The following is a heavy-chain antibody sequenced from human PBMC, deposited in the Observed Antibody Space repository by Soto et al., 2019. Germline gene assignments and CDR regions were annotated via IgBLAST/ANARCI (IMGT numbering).Heavy chain of an antibody. V-gene: IGHV3-23*01. Sequence: EVHLLESGGGLVQPGGSLRLSCAASGFTFSTYAMSWVRQAPGKGLEWVSAISGSGGSTYYADPVKGRFTISRDNSKNTLYLQMNSLRAEDTAVHYCARDIGGYYGDYYFDYWGQGTLVTVSS. D-gene: IGHD4-17*01. CDR1: GFTFSTYA. CDR2: ISGSGGST. J-gene: IGHJ4*02. CDR3: ARDIGGYYGDYYFDY.